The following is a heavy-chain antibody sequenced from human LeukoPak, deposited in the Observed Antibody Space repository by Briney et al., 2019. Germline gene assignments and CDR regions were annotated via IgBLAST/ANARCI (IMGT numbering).Heavy chain of an antibody. V-gene: IGHV3-15*01. CDR3: AREQYPERTNFDY. CDR1: GFTFSDAW. Sequence: GGSLRLSCVASGFTFSDAWMSWVRQAPGKGLEWVGRIKSKTDGGTTDYAAPVKGRFTISRDDSKNTLYLQMNSLRAEDTAVYYCAREQYPERTNFDYWGQGTLVTVSS. D-gene: IGHD4-11*01. CDR2: IKSKTDGGTT. J-gene: IGHJ4*02.